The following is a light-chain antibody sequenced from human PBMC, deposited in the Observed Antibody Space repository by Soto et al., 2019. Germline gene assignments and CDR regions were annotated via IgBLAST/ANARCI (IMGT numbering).Light chain of an antibody. CDR1: SSDVGSYNL. V-gene: IGLV2-23*01. CDR3: CSYAGSSTL. Sequence: QSVLTQPASVSGSPGQSSTISCTGTSSDVGSYNLVSWYQQHPGKAPKLMIYEGSKRPSGVSNRFSGSKSGNTASLTISGLQAEDEADYYCCSYAGSSTLFGGGTKVTVL. J-gene: IGLJ2*01. CDR2: EGS.